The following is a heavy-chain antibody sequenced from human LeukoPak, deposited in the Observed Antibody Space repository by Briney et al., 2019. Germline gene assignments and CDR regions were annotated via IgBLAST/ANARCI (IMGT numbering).Heavy chain of an antibody. CDR1: GGSISGYY. CDR2: ISYSGGT. Sequence: SETLSLTCTVSGGSISGYYWSWIRQPPGKGLEWIGFISYSGGTNYNPSLKSRVTISVDTSKNQFSLTLNSVTAADTAVYYCARHGGSYTFDYWGQGTLVTVSS. CDR3: ARHGGSYTFDY. J-gene: IGHJ4*02. V-gene: IGHV4-59*08. D-gene: IGHD1-26*01.